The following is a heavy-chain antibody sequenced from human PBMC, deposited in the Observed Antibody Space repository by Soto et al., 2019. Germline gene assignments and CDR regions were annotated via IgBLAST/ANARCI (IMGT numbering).Heavy chain of an antibody. CDR3: ARASTLTVHCGSVSCPRMDV. V-gene: IGHV1-69*06. J-gene: IGHJ6*02. CDR1: GGTFSSYA. Sequence: QVQLVQSGAEVKKPGSPVKVSCKASGGTFSSYAISWVRQAPGQGLEWMGGILPIFGTANYARKFQGRVTITADRSTSTAYMVLSSLRSEDTAVYYCARASTLTVHCGSVSCPRMDVWGQGTTVTVSS. D-gene: IGHD2-2*01. CDR2: ILPIFGTA.